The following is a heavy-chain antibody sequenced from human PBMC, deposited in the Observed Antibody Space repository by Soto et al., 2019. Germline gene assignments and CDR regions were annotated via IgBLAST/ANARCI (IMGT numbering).Heavy chain of an antibody. J-gene: IGHJ6*02. D-gene: IGHD3-3*01. CDR1: GGTFSSYA. Sequence: QVQLVQSGAEVKKPGSSVKVSCKASGGTFSSYAISWVRQAPGQGLEWMGGIIPIFGTANYAQKFQGRVTITADESTSTAYMELSSLRSEDTAVYYCARVYYDFCSGYSYYYGMDVWGQGTTVTVSS. V-gene: IGHV1-69*01. CDR3: ARVYYDFCSGYSYYYGMDV. CDR2: IIPIFGTA.